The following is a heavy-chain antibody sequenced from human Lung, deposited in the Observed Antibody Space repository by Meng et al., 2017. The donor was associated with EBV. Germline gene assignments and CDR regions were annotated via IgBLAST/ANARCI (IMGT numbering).Heavy chain of an antibody. CDR2: INHSGST. CDR1: GGSFSGYY. V-gene: IGHV4-34*01. D-gene: IGHD4-17*01. Sequence: QGQPQQCGGGLLQPSETLSLTCAVYGGSFSGYYWSCIRQPPGKGLEWIGEINHSGSTNYNPSLKSRVTISVDTSKNQFSLKLSSVTAADTAVCYCARGPTTYFDYWGQGTLVTVSS. J-gene: IGHJ4*02. CDR3: ARGPTTYFDY.